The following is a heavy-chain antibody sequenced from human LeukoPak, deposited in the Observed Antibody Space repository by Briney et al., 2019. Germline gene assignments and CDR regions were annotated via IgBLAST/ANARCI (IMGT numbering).Heavy chain of an antibody. CDR1: GFTFSNHA. Sequence: GGSLRLSCVASGFTFSNHAMHWVRQAPGKGLEWVAIIASDGTKAYYADSVKGRFSISRDNSKNTVDLQMNTLRTEDTAIYYCAKDRSQEAIYMGALDVWGQGTTVTVSS. J-gene: IGHJ6*02. V-gene: IGHV3-30-3*01. CDR2: IASDGTKA. D-gene: IGHD4-11*01. CDR3: AKDRSQEAIYMGALDV.